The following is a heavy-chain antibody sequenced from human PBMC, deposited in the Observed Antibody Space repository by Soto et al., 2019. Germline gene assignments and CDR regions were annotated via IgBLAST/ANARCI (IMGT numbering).Heavy chain of an antibody. CDR1: GYTFTSYG. CDR2: ISAYNGNT. J-gene: IGHJ4*02. CDR3: ARDHRAYGYGCSGGSCYTDY. V-gene: IGHV1-18*01. D-gene: IGHD2-15*01. Sequence: GASVKVSCKASGYTFTSYGISWVRQAPGQGLEWMGWISAYNGNTNYAQKLQGRVTMTTDTSTSTAYMELRSLRSDDTAVYYCARDHRAYGYGCSGGSCYTDYWGQGTLVTVSS.